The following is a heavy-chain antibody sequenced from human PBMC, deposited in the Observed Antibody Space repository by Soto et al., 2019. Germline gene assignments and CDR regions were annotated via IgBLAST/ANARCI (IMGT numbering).Heavy chain of an antibody. D-gene: IGHD5-18*01. CDR1: GFTFSSYG. J-gene: IGHJ6*02. CDR2: ISYDGSNK. V-gene: IGHV3-30*18. Sequence: QVQLVESGGGVVQPGRSLRLSCAASGFTFSSYGMHWVRQAPGKGLEWVAVISYDGSNKYYADSVKGRFTISRDNSKNTLYLQMNSLRAEDTAVYYCAKSDVDTAYYDYGMDVWGQGTTVTVSS. CDR3: AKSDVDTAYYDYGMDV.